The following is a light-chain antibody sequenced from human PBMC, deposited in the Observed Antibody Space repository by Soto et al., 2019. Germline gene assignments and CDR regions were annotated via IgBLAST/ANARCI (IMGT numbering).Light chain of an antibody. Sequence: LPPPRLVSGYPGQSLTISCTGTGHAVGAYNYVSWYQQHPGRPPQLFIYGVVRWPSGVPDRFSGSKSGNTASLTISGLHAEDEADYYCCSYAGSYSHVLATETKVTIL. CDR2: GVV. CDR3: CSYAGSYSHV. J-gene: IGLJ1*01. V-gene: IGLV2-11*01. CDR1: GHAVGAYNY.